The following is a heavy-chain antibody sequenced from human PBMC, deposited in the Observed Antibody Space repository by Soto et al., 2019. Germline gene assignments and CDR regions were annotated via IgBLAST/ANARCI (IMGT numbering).Heavy chain of an antibody. D-gene: IGHD6-19*01. V-gene: IGHV3-74*01. Sequence: EVQLVESGGGLVQPGGSLRLSCAASGFTFSSYWMHWVRQAPGKGLVWVSRINSDGSSTSYADSVKGRFTISRDNXXNTLYLQMNSLRAEDTAVYYCARDQGVQWLVLFDPWGQGTLVTVSS. CDR2: INSDGSST. CDR1: GFTFSSYW. CDR3: ARDQGVQWLVLFDP. J-gene: IGHJ5*02.